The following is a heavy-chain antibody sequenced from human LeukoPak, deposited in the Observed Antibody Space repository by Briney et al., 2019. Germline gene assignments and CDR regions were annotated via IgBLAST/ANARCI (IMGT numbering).Heavy chain of an antibody. CDR2: IIPILGIA. J-gene: IGHJ3*02. V-gene: IGHV1-69*04. D-gene: IGHD2-21*02. CDR3: ARTPSYIVVVTADGAYSFDI. CDR1: GGTFSSYA. Sequence: ASVKVSCKASGGTFSSYAISWVRQAPGQGLEWMGRIIPILGIANYAQKFQGRVTITADKSTSTAYMELSSLRSEDTAVYYCARTPSYIVVVTADGAYSFDIWGQGTMDTVSS.